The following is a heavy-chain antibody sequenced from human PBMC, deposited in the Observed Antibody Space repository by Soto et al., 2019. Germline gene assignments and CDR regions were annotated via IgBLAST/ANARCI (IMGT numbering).Heavy chain of an antibody. CDR3: ARDPHWALYGSGSYAIDY. D-gene: IGHD3-10*01. CDR1: GYTFTSYG. CDR2: ISAYNGNT. Sequence: ASVKVSCKASGYTFTSYGISWVRQAPGQGLEWMGWISAYNGNTNYAQKLQGRVTMTTDTSTSTAYMELRSLRSDDTAVYYCARDPHWALYGSGSYAIDYWGQGTLVTVSS. J-gene: IGHJ4*02. V-gene: IGHV1-18*01.